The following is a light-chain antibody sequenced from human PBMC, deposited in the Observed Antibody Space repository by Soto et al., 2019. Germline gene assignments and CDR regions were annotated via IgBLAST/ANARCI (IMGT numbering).Light chain of an antibody. CDR2: AAS. CDR3: LQHNSYPLT. CDR1: QGIRNY. V-gene: IGKV1-17*03. J-gene: IGKJ4*01. Sequence: DIQMTQSTSVMSASVGDRVTITCRASQGIRNYVAWFQQKPGKVPKSLLYAASRLESGVPSRFSGSGAGTEFSLTISSLQPEDFATYYFLQHNSYPLTFGGGTKVDI.